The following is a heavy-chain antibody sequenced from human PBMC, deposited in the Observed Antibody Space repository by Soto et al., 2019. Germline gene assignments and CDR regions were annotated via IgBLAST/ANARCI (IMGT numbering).Heavy chain of an antibody. J-gene: IGHJ5*02. CDR2: INTDGTNT. CDR3: VRDSARIVVVPRVDGDNWLDP. Sequence: GGSLRLSCAASGFTFNRNWMHWVRHTPGKGLVWVSHINTDGTNTNYADSVKGRFTISRDNAKSTLFLQMNSLRAEDTAVYYCVRDSARIVVVPRVDGDNWLDPWGQGT. CDR1: GFTFNRNW. V-gene: IGHV3-74*01. D-gene: IGHD2-2*01.